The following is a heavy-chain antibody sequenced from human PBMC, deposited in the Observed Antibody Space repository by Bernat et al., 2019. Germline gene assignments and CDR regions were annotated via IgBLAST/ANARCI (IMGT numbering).Heavy chain of an antibody. V-gene: IGHV1-69*01. D-gene: IGHD2-8*01. CDR1: GGTFSSYA. CDR3: ASFDDPDCTNGVCSDY. CDR2: IIPIFGTA. J-gene: IGHJ4*02. Sequence: QVQLVQSGAEVKKPGSSVKVSCKASGGTFSSYAISWVRQAPGQGLEWMGGIIPIFGTANYAQKFQVRVTITADESTSTAYMELSSLRSEDTAVYYCASFDDPDCTNGVCSDYWGQGTLVTVSS.